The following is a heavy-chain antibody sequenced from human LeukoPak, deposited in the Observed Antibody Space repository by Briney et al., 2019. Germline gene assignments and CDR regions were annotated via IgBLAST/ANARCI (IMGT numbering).Heavy chain of an antibody. CDR3: ARDTYSSGWSEVSWFDP. CDR2: INPNSGGT. V-gene: IGHV1-2*02. D-gene: IGHD6-19*01. J-gene: IGHJ5*02. CDR1: GYTFTGYY. Sequence: ASVTVSCKASGYTFTGYYMHWVRQAPGQGLEWMGWINPNSGGTNYAQKFQGRVTMTRDTSISTAYMELSRLGPDDTAVYYCARDTYSSGWSEVSWFDPWGQGTLVTVSS.